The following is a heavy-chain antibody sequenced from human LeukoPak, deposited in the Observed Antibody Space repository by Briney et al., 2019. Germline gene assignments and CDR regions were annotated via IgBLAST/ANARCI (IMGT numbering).Heavy chain of an antibody. CDR3: ARARNYGSGSYPTYYFDY. V-gene: IGHV3-21*01. Sequence: GGSPRLSCAASGFTFSSYSMNWVRQAPGKGLEWVSSISSSSSYIYYADSVKGRFTISRDNAKNSLYLQMNSLRAEDTAVYYCARARNYGSGSYPTYYFDYWGQGTLVTVSS. CDR2: ISSSSSYI. J-gene: IGHJ4*02. CDR1: GFTFSSYS. D-gene: IGHD3-10*01.